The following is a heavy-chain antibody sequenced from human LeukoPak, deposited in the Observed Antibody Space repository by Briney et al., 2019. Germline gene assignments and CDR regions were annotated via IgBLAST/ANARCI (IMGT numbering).Heavy chain of an antibody. CDR1: GYSISSGYY. D-gene: IGHD4-17*01. V-gene: IGHV4-38-2*02. Sequence: SETLSLTCTVSGYSISSGYYWGWIRQPPGKGLEWIGSIYHSGSTYYNPSLKSRVTISVDTSKNQFSLKLSSVTAADTAVYYCARGPPDYGDYPTSAYFDYWGQGTLVTVSS. CDR3: ARGPPDYGDYPTSAYFDY. J-gene: IGHJ4*02. CDR2: IYHSGST.